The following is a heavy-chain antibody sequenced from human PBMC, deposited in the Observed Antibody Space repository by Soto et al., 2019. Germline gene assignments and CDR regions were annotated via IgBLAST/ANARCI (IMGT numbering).Heavy chain of an antibody. CDR2: IWYDGSNK. V-gene: IGHV3-33*01. CDR1: GFTFSSYC. J-gene: IGHJ6*02. D-gene: IGHD2-15*01. CDR3: ARDGGGSWITRGYYGMDV. Sequence: GGSLRLSCAASGFTFSSYCMHWVRQAPGKGLKRVEVIWYDGSNKYYADSVKGRFTISRDNYKNTLYLQMNSLRAEDTAVYYCARDGGGSWITRGYYGMDVWGQGTTVTVSS.